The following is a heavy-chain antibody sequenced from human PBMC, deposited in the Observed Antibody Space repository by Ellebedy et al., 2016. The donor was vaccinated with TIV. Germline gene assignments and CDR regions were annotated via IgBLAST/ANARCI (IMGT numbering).Heavy chain of an antibody. V-gene: IGHV4-59*08. Sequence: MPSETLSLTCTVSGGSISSYFWNWIRQSPGKGLEWIVNIYYTGSTTYNPSLKSRVTISLDMSKNQFSLKLNSVTAADTAVYYCAGRVAHNWFDPWGRGTLVTVSS. CDR1: GGSISSYF. CDR3: AGRVAHNWFDP. CDR2: IYYTGST. J-gene: IGHJ5*02.